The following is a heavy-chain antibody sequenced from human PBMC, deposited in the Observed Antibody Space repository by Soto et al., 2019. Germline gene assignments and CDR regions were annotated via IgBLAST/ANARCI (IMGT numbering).Heavy chain of an antibody. D-gene: IGHD1-26*01. CDR2: ISGSGGST. Sequence: EVQLLESGGGLVQPGGSLRLSCAASGFTFSSYAMRWVRQAPVKGLEWVSAISGSGGSTYYADSVKGRFTLSRDNSKNTLYLQRNSLRAEDTAVYYFARRGSGSYYDYWGQGTLVTVSS. J-gene: IGHJ4*02. V-gene: IGHV3-23*01. CDR3: ARRGSGSYYDY. CDR1: GFTFSSYA.